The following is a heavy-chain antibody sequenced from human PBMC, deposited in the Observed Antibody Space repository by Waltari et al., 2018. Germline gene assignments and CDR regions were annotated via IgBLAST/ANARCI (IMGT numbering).Heavy chain of an antibody. V-gene: IGHV3-33*01. CDR2: IWYDGRNK. J-gene: IGHJ4*02. Sequence: QVQLVESGGGVVQPGRSLRLSCAASGFTFSSYGMHWVRQAPGKGLEWVAVIWYDGRNKYYADSVKGRFTISRDNSKNTLYLQMNSLRAEDTAVYYCAREGGSTCFDYWGQGTLVIVSS. D-gene: IGHD2-15*01. CDR1: GFTFSSYG. CDR3: AREGGSTCFDY.